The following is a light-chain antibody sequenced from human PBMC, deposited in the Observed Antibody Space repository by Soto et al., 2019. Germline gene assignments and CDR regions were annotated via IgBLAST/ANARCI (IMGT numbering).Light chain of an antibody. J-gene: IGKJ1*01. CDR1: QSVSSN. CDR2: GAS. CDR3: QQYGSSGT. V-gene: IGKV3-15*01. Sequence: EIVMTQSRATLSVSPGERATLSCRASQSVSSNLGWYQQKPGQAPRLLIYGASTRATGIPARFSGSGSGTDFTLTISRLEPEDFAVYYCQQYGSSGTFGQGTKVDI.